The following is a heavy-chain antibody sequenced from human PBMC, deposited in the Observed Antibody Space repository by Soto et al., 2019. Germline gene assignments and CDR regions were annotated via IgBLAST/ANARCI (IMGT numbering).Heavy chain of an antibody. Sequence: QPGGSLRLSCAASGFTFSSYAMSWVRQAPGKGLEWVSAISGSGGSTYYADSVKGRFTISRDNSKNTLYLQMNSLRAEDTAVYYCASPIFGVVIISPPPEGYYYYGMDVWGQGTTVTVSS. J-gene: IGHJ6*02. CDR2: ISGSGGST. V-gene: IGHV3-23*01. CDR3: ASPIFGVVIISPPPEGYYYYGMDV. D-gene: IGHD3-3*01. CDR1: GFTFSSYA.